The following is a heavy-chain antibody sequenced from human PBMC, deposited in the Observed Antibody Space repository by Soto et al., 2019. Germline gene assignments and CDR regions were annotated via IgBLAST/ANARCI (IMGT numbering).Heavy chain of an antibody. Sequence: PVGSLRLSCAASGFTFRSHWMHWVRQAPGKGLVWASRISGDGSSTHYADSVKGRFTISRDNAKNTLYLQMNSLRAEDTAVYYCARGGNYVFDYWGQGTLVTVSS. J-gene: IGHJ4*02. CDR2: ISGDGSST. V-gene: IGHV3-74*01. CDR1: GFTFRSHW. D-gene: IGHD1-26*01. CDR3: ARGGNYVFDY.